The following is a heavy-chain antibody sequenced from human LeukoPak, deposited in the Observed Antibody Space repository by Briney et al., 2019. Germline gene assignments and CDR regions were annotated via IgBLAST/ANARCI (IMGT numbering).Heavy chain of an antibody. V-gene: IGHV4-4*07. Sequence: SETLSLTCTGSVGSISSYYRSWLRQPAGKGLECIGRIYTSGSTNYNPSLKSRVTMSVDTSKNQFSLKLSSVTAADTAVYYCAREVGYCSGGSCYSSYYYMDVWGKGTTVTASS. CDR2: IYTSGST. CDR3: AREVGYCSGGSCYSSYYYMDV. D-gene: IGHD2-15*01. J-gene: IGHJ6*03. CDR1: VGSISSYY.